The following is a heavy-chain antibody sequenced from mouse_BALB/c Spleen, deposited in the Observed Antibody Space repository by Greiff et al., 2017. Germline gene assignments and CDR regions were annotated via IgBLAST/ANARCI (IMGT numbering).Heavy chain of an antibody. J-gene: IGHJ4*01. CDR2: IRNKANGYTT. Sequence: EVQLQESGGGLVQPGGSLRLSCATSGFTFTDYYMRWVRQPPGKALEWLGFIRNKANGYTTEYSASVKGRFTISRDNYQSILYLQMNTLRAEDSATYYCARDYYKHAMDYWGQGTSVTVSS. V-gene: IGHV7-3*02. D-gene: IGHD2-12*01. CDR1: GFTFTDYY. CDR3: ARDYYKHAMDY.